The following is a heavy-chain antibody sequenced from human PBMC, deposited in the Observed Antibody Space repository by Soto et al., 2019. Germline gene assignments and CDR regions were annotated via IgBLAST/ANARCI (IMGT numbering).Heavy chain of an antibody. CDR3: ARDLGCSSTSCYSNWFDP. D-gene: IGHD2-2*01. Sequence: PSETLSLTCTVSGGSISSGGYYWSWIRQHPGKGLEWIGYIYYSGSTYYNPSLKSRVTISVDTSKNQFSLKLSSVTAADTAVFYFARDLGCSSTSCYSNWFDPWGQGTLVTVSS. J-gene: IGHJ5*02. CDR2: IYYSGST. V-gene: IGHV4-31*03. CDR1: GGSISSGGYY.